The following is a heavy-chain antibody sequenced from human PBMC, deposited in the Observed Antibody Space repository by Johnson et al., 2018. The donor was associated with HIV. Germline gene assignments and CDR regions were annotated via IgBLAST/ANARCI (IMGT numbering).Heavy chain of an antibody. Sequence: VQLVESGGGLVKPGGSLRLSCAASGFTFNDYYMTWVRQAPGEGLEWVSGISSDGRTTYYANSVKGRFTISRDNSKNTLFLHMGSLRAEDLAVYYCARERYSTLINDAFDMWGQGTMVTVSS. CDR2: ISSDGRTT. CDR3: ARERYSTLINDAFDM. D-gene: IGHD6-13*01. CDR1: GFTFNDYY. V-gene: IGHV3-64*01. J-gene: IGHJ3*02.